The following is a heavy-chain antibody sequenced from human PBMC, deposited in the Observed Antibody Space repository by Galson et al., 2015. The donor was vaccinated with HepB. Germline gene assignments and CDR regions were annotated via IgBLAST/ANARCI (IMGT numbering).Heavy chain of an antibody. CDR2: IYTSGTT. D-gene: IGHD2-2*01. V-gene: IGHV4-4*07. Sequence: SETLSLTCTVSGGSISNYYWNWIRQPAGKGLEWIGRIYTSGTTNYNPSLKSRITMSVDTSKNEVPLRLSSVTAADTAVYYCARGYCSSTTCYSGEFFQYWGQGTLVTVSS. CDR3: ARGYCSSTTCYSGEFFQY. J-gene: IGHJ1*01. CDR1: GGSISNYY.